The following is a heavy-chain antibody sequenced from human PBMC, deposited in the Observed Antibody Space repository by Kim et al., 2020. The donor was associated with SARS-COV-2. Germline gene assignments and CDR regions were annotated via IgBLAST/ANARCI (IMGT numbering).Heavy chain of an antibody. D-gene: IGHD4-17*01. Sequence: ASVKVSCKASGYTFTNHAIHWVRQAPGQGLEWLGWINTNHAVTNYVQSLQGRVTMTTDTSTTTVYMELDSLRYDDTAVYYCARQLTDYGAIDAFDIWGQG. J-gene: IGHJ3*02. CDR3: ARQLTDYGAIDAFDI. CDR1: GYTFTNHA. V-gene: IGHV1-18*01. CDR2: INTNHAVT.